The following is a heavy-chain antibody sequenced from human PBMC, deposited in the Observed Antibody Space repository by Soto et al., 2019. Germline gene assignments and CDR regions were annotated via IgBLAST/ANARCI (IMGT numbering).Heavy chain of an antibody. Sequence: GGSLRLSCVASGVTFSDYYMTWIRQAPGKGLEWVSFISSSGSNTYYADSVKGRFTISRVNAKNSLYLQMHSLRAEDTAVYYCARDPRYCSGGNCYSDYFYYMDVWGKGTTVTVSS. V-gene: IGHV3-11*01. D-gene: IGHD2-15*01. CDR1: GVTFSDYY. CDR2: ISSSGSNT. CDR3: ARDPRYCSGGNCYSDYFYYMDV. J-gene: IGHJ6*03.